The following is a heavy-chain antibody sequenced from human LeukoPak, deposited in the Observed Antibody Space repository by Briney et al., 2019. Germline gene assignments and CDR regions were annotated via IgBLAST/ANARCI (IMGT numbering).Heavy chain of an antibody. J-gene: IGHJ6*03. CDR2: ISGSGGST. CDR1: GFTFSSYA. Sequence: GGSLRLSCAASGFTFSSYAMSWVRQAPGKGLEWVSAISGSGGSTYYADSVKGRFTISRDNSKNTLYLQMNSLRAEDTAVYYCAKAHRSGVVDYYYYMDVWGKGTTVTVSS. CDR3: AKAHRSGVVDYYYYMDV. D-gene: IGHD2-15*01. V-gene: IGHV3-23*01.